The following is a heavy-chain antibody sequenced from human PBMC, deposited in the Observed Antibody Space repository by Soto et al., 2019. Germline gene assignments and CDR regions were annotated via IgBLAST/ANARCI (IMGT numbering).Heavy chain of an antibody. Sequence: QVHLVQSGAEVKKPGASVKVSCQASGYAFTTYGITWVRQAPGQGLEWMGWISAHNGNTNYAQKLQGRVTVTRDTSTSTDYMELRSLRYDATAVYCCARGRDGDYWGQGALVTVSS. J-gene: IGHJ4*02. CDR3: ARGRDGDY. V-gene: IGHV1-18*01. CDR1: GYAFTTYG. D-gene: IGHD6-6*01. CDR2: ISAHNGNT.